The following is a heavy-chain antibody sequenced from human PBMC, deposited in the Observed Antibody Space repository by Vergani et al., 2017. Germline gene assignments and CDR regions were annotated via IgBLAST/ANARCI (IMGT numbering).Heavy chain of an antibody. J-gene: IGHJ4*02. Sequence: QLQLQESGPGLVKPSETLSLTCTVSGGSISGSSYYWGWIRQPPGKGLEWIGSIYYSGSTYYNPSLKSRVTISVDTSKNHFSLKLSSVTAADTAVYYCARQNYDILTGYYWGSDWGQGTLVTVSS. CDR1: GGSISGSSYY. D-gene: IGHD3-9*01. CDR2: IYYSGST. CDR3: ARQNYDILTGYYWGSD. V-gene: IGHV4-39*01.